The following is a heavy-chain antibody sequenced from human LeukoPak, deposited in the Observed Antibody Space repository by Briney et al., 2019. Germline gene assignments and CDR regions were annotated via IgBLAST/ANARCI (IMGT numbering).Heavy chain of an antibody. CDR3: AKSSSGWPYSWFDP. J-gene: IGHJ5*02. V-gene: IGHV3-48*04. CDR1: GFTFSSYA. CDR2: ISSSSCTI. D-gene: IGHD6-19*01. Sequence: PGGSLRLSCAASGFTFSSYAMSWVRQAPGKGLEWVSYISSSSCTIYYADSVKGRFTISRDNAKNSLYLQMNSLRAEDTAVYYCAKSSSGWPYSWFDPWGQGTLVTVSS.